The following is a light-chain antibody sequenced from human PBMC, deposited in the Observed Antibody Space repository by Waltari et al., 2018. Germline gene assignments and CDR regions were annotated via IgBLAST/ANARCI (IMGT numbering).Light chain of an antibody. J-gene: IGKJ1*01. Sequence: DIQMTQSPSTLSASVGDKVTVTCRASQSISVWVAWYQQKPGKAPKVLIYKASTLERGVPSRFSGSGSGTEVTLTISSLQPDDFATYYCQQYNSDVWTFGQGTKVEI. CDR3: QQYNSDVWT. CDR2: KAS. V-gene: IGKV1-5*03. CDR1: QSISVW.